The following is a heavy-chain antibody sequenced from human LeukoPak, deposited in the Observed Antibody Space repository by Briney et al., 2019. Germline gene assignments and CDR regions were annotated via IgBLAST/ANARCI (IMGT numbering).Heavy chain of an antibody. D-gene: IGHD4-17*01. CDR3: ARADDYGESNYFDY. Sequence: SETLSLTCTVSGGSISSGDYYWSWIRQPPGKGLEWIGYIYYSGSTYYNPSLKSRVTISVDTSKNQFSLKLSSVTAADTAVYYCARADDYGESNYFDYWGQGTLVTVSS. CDR1: GGSISSGDYY. CDR2: IYYSGST. J-gene: IGHJ4*02. V-gene: IGHV4-30-4*01.